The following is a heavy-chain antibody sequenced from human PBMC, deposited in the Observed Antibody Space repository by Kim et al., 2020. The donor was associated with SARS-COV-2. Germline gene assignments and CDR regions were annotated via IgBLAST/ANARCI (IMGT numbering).Heavy chain of an antibody. V-gene: IGHV3-33*06. J-gene: IGHJ4*02. CDR3: AKGHIFDSGGLFDF. CDR1: GFTLSGHG. D-gene: IGHD3-22*01. CDR2: IWYDGSNQ. Sequence: GGSLRLSCAASGFTLSGHGMHWVRQAPGKGLEWVAVIWYDGSNQYYADSVTGRFTISRDNSKNMLFLQMNDLRAEDTAVYYCAKGHIFDSGGLFDFWCLG.